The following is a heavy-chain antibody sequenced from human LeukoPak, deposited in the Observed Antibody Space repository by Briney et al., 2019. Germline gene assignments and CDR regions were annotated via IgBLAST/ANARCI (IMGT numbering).Heavy chain of an antibody. CDR2: INHRGSN. CDR1: GGSHSGYY. Sequence: SETLSLTCAVYGGSHSGYYWSWIRQPPGEGLEWIGEINHRGSNKYNPSLKRRVTISVDTSKNQFSLTLSSVSAADTAVYSCARGRYYDYVWGSYRPTIYYFGYWGQGTLVTVS. CDR3: ARGRYYDYVWGSYRPTIYYFGY. J-gene: IGHJ4*02. V-gene: IGHV4-34*01. D-gene: IGHD3-16*02.